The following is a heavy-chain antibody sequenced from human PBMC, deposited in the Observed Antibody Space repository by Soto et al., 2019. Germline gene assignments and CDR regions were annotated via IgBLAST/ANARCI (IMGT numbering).Heavy chain of an antibody. CDR1: GYSFTSYW. CDR2: IDPSDSYT. Sequence: LKISCKGSGYSFTSYWISWVRQMPGKGLEWMGRIDPSDSYTNYSPSFQGHVTISADKSISTAYLQMNSLRTEDTAVYYCARVQGRYYGSGSYQSVDVWGQGTTVTVSS. D-gene: IGHD3-10*01. V-gene: IGHV5-10-1*01. J-gene: IGHJ6*02. CDR3: ARVQGRYYGSGSYQSVDV.